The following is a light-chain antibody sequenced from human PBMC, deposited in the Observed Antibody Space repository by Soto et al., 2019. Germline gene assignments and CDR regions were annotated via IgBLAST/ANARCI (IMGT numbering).Light chain of an antibody. CDR1: QSVSSD. CDR2: GAS. V-gene: IGKV3-15*01. J-gene: IGKJ2*01. Sequence: EIVMTQSPATLSVSPGERATLSCRASQSVSSDLAWYQQKPGQVPRLLIYGASTRATGIPARFSGSGSGTEFTLTISSLQSEEFAVYYCQQYNNWPRTFGQGTKLEIK. CDR3: QQYNNWPRT.